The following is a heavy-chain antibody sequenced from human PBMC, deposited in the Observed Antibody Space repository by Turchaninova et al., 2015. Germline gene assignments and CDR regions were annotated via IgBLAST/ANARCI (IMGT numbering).Heavy chain of an antibody. CDR1: VFSLSNARMG. D-gene: IGHD3-10*01. Sequence: QVPLKESGPVLGNPPEPLTLTCTVPVFSLSNARMGGSWIRQPPGKALEWLAHIFSNDEKSYNTSLKSRLTISKDTSKSQVVLTVTNMDPVDTGTYYCARISMVRGQRINYYFGMDVWGQGTTVTVSS. V-gene: IGHV2-26*01. CDR3: ARISMVRGQRINYYFGMDV. J-gene: IGHJ6*02. CDR2: IFSNDEK.